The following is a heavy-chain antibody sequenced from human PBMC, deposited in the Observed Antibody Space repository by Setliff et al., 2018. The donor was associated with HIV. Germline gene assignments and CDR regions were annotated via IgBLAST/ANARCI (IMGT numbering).Heavy chain of an antibody. CDR1: GYTFTGYY. V-gene: IGHV1-2*02. J-gene: IGHJ5*02. Sequence: ASVKVSCKASGYTFTGYYMHWVRQAPGQGLEWMGWINPNSGATKCAQKFQGRVTITRDTSASTAYMELSSLRSEDTAVYYCARGQGPLPVDPWGQGTLVTVSS. CDR3: ARGQGPLPVDP. CDR2: INPNSGAT.